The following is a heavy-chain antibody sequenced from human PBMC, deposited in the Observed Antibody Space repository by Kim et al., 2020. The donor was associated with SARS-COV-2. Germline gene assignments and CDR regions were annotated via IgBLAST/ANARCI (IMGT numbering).Heavy chain of an antibody. D-gene: IGHD3-10*01. J-gene: IGHJ5*02. CDR1: GYSFTSYW. Sequence: GESLKISCKGSGYSFTSYWISWVRQMPGKGLEWMGRIDPSDSYTNYSPSFQGHVTISADKSISTAYLQWSRLKASDTAMYYCARLYYGSGGYETLNWFDPWGQGTLVTVSS. CDR2: IDPSDSYT. CDR3: ARLYYGSGGYETLNWFDP. V-gene: IGHV5-10-1*01.